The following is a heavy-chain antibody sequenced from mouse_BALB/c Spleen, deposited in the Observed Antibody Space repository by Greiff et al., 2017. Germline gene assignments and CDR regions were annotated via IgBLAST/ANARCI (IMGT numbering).Heavy chain of an antibody. CDR3: ARDRGAGNYLDY. CDR2: ISSGGGNT. J-gene: IGHJ2*01. V-gene: IGHV5-6-4*01. CDR1: GFTFSSYT. D-gene: IGHD2-14*01. Sequence: EVKLVESGGGLVKPGGSLKLSCAASGFTFSSYTMSWVRQTPEKRLEWVATISSGGGNTYYPDSVKGRFTISRDNAKNNLYLQMSSLKSEDTAMYYCARDRGAGNYLDYWGQGTTLTVSS.